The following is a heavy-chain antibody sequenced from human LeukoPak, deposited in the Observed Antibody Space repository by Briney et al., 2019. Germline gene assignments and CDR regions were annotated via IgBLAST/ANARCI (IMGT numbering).Heavy chain of an antibody. D-gene: IGHD2-2*01. CDR2: INHSGST. CDR3: ARNRYQLLRYYYYYGMDV. J-gene: IGHJ6*02. CDR1: GGSFSGYY. V-gene: IGHV4-34*01. Sequence: SETLSLTRAVYGGSFSGYYWSWIRQPPGKGLEWIGEINHSGSTNYNPSLKSRVTISVDTSKNQFSLKPSSVTAADTAVYYCARNRYQLLRYYYYYGMDVWGQGTTVTVSS.